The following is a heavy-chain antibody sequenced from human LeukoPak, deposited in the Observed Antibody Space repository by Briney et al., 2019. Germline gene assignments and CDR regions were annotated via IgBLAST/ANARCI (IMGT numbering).Heavy chain of an antibody. Sequence: GASVKVSCKASGYTFTGYYMHWVRQAPGQGLEWMGWINPNSGGTNYAQKFQGRVTMTRDTSISTAYMELSRLRSDDTAVYYCARALLQWPYYYHRMDVWGQGTTVTVSS. J-gene: IGHJ6*02. D-gene: IGHD6-19*01. CDR3: ARALLQWPYYYHRMDV. CDR2: INPNSGGT. CDR1: GYTFTGYY. V-gene: IGHV1-2*02.